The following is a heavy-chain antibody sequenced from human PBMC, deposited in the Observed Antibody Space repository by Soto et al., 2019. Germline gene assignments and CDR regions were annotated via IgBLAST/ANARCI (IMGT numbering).Heavy chain of an antibody. Sequence: PSETLSLTCTVSGGSISSSSYYWGWIRQPPGKGLEWIGSIFYSGSTYYKPSLKSRVTISVDMSKNHFFLKLISVTAADTSVYYCARHLTYCSAGSCYSDFPYYGMDVWGQGTTVT. J-gene: IGHJ6*02. CDR3: ARHLTYCSAGSCYSDFPYYGMDV. D-gene: IGHD2-15*01. CDR2: IFYSGST. CDR1: GGSISSSSYY. V-gene: IGHV4-39*01.